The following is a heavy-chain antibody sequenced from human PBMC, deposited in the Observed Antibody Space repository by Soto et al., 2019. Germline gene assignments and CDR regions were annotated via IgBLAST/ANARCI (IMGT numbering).Heavy chain of an antibody. J-gene: IGHJ6*02. CDR1: GGSLSGYS. V-gene: IGHV4-34*01. CDR2: INHSGST. D-gene: IGHD2-15*01. CDR3: GLVAAIRENYGTDV. Sequence: QVQLQQWGGGLLKPSETLSLTCAVYGGSLSGYSWSWIRQTPGKGLEWIGEINHSGSTNYNPSLKSRVTISVDMSKNQFSLKLNSVTAADTAVYYCGLVAAIRENYGTDVWGRGITVTVSS.